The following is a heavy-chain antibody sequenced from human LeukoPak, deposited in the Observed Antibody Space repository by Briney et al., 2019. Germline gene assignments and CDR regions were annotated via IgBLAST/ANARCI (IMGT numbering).Heavy chain of an antibody. D-gene: IGHD5-18*01. CDR2: IYYSGST. Sequence: SETLSLTCTVSGGSISSGDYYWSWIRQPPGKGLEWIGYIYYSGSTYYNPSLKSRVTISVDTSKNQFSLKLSSVTAADTAVYYCARRGYSNGLTYFDYWGQGTLVTVSS. CDR1: GGSISSGDYY. V-gene: IGHV4-30-4*01. J-gene: IGHJ4*02. CDR3: ARRGYSNGLTYFDY.